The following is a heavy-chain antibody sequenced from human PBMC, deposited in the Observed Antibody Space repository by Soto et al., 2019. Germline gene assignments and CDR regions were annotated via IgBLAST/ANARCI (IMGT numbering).Heavy chain of an antibody. CDR3: ARVLRFLVDY. V-gene: IGHV4-39*01. Sequence: QLQLQESGPGLVKPSETLSLTCTVSGGSISSSSYYWGWIRQPPGKGLEWIGSIYYSGSTYYNPSLKSRVTISVDTSKNQLSLKLSSVTAADTAVYYCARVLRFLVDYWGQGTLVTVSS. J-gene: IGHJ4*02. CDR2: IYYSGST. D-gene: IGHD3-3*01. CDR1: GGSISSSSYY.